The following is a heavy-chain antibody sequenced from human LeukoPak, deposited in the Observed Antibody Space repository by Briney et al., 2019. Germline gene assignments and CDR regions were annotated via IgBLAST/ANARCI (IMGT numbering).Heavy chain of an antibody. CDR1: GFTFSGSA. CDR2: IRSKANSYAT. J-gene: IGHJ4*02. V-gene: IGHV3-73*01. CDR3: TRHQRDSGSYPWDY. Sequence: GGSLKLSCAASGFTFSGSAMRWVRQASGKGVEGVGRIRSKANSYATAYAASVKGTFTISRDESKNTAYLQMNSLKTEDTAVYYCTRHQRDSGSYPWDYWGQGTLVTVSS. D-gene: IGHD1-26*01.